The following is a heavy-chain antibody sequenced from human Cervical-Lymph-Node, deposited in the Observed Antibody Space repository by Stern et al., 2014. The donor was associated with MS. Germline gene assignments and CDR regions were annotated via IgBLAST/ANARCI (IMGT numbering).Heavy chain of an antibody. Sequence: VQLVESGAEVKKPGASVKVSCKASGYTFTSHYMHLVRQAPGQGLEWVGIINPSGDSASYAKKCQGRVTMTRDTSTSTVYMELSSLRSEDTAVYYCASGTGSKRPTGNYWGQGTLVTVSS. D-gene: IGHD3/OR15-3a*01. V-gene: IGHV1-46*01. J-gene: IGHJ4*02. CDR1: GYTFTSHY. CDR2: INPSGDSA. CDR3: ASGTGSKRPTGNY.